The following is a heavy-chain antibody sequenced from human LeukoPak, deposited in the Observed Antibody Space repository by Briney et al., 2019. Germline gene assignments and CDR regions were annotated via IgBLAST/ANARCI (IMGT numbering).Heavy chain of an antibody. Sequence: GASVKASCKASGYTFTSYDINWVRQATGQGLEWMGWMNPNSGNTGYAQKFQGRVTMTRNTSISTAYMELSSLRSEDTAVYYCARSPTKRLQYLRIPLDYWGQGTLVTVSS. D-gene: IGHD5-24*01. CDR2: MNPNSGNT. CDR1: GYTFTSYD. V-gene: IGHV1-8*01. CDR3: ARSPTKRLQYLRIPLDY. J-gene: IGHJ4*02.